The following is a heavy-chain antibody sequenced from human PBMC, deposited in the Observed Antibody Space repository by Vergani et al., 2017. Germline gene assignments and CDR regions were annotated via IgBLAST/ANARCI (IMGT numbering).Heavy chain of an antibody. Sequence: QVQLVQSGAEVKKPGASVKVSCKASGYTFAGYNIHWVRQAPGQGLELMGWINPNSGGTNYAQKFQGRVTMTRDTSINTAYMGLSRLRSDDTAVYYCARGWSGYSTSWFFEYWGQGTLVTVSS. D-gene: IGHD6-13*01. CDR1: GYTFAGYN. V-gene: IGHV1-2*02. CDR3: ARGWSGYSTSWFFEY. J-gene: IGHJ4*02. CDR2: INPNSGGT.